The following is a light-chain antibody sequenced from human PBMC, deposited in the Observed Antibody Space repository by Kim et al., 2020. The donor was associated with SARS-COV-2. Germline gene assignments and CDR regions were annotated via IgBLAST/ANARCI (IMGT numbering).Light chain of an antibody. CDR2: AAS. J-gene: IGKJ5*01. Sequence: GDRVTITCRASQSITNYLSWYQQKPGKAPNLLIYAASSLQSGVPSRFSGSGSGADFTLTISSLQPEDFATYYCQQSYTTPRTFGQGTRL. CDR1: QSITNY. CDR3: QQSYTTPRT. V-gene: IGKV1-39*01.